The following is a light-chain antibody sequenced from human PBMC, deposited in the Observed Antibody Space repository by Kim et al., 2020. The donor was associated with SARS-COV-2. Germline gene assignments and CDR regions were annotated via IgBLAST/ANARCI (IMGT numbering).Light chain of an antibody. CDR3: QVWDSSSDHPYV. CDR1: NIGSKS. Sequence: SYELTQPPSVSVAPGKTARITCGGNNIGSKSVHWYQQKPGQAPVLLIYYDSDRPSGIPERFSGSNSGNTATLTISRVEAGDEADYYCQVWDSSSDHPYVFGTGTKVTVL. CDR2: YDS. V-gene: IGLV3-21*04. J-gene: IGLJ1*01.